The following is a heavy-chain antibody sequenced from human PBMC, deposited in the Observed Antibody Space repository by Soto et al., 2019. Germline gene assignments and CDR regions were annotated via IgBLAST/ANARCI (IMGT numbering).Heavy chain of an antibody. D-gene: IGHD2-2*01. Sequence: ASVKVSCKASGYTFTSYDISWVRQAPGQGLEWMGWISAYNGNTNYAQKLQGRVTMTTDTSTSTAYMELRSLRSDDTAVYYCARDLVVVPAAPFDYWGQGTLVTVSS. CDR2: ISAYNGNT. J-gene: IGHJ4*02. V-gene: IGHV1-18*04. CDR3: ARDLVVVPAAPFDY. CDR1: GYTFTSYD.